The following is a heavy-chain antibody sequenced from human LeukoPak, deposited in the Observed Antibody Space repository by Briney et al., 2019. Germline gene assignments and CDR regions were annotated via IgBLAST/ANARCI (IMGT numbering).Heavy chain of an antibody. V-gene: IGHV3-48*01. CDR2: ISSSSSTI. CDR3: AREELRYFDWLPAFVDY. CDR1: GFTFSSYS. Sequence: GGSLRLSCAASGFTFSSYSMNWVRQAPGKGLEWVSYISSSSSTIYYADSVKGRFTISRDNAKNSLYLQMDSLRAEDTAVYYCAREELRYFDWLPAFVDYRGQGTLVTVSS. D-gene: IGHD3-9*01. J-gene: IGHJ4*02.